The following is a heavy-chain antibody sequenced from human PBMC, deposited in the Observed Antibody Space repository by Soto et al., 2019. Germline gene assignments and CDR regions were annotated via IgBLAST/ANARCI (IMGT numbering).Heavy chain of an antibody. Sequence: GTSVKLSCKESGDTFTSNYMHWVRQAPGQGLEWMGIINPSGGSTSYAQKFQGRVTMTRDTSTSTVYMELSSLRSEDTAVYYCALVASGVDWFDPWGQGTLVTVSS. V-gene: IGHV1-46*01. J-gene: IGHJ5*02. D-gene: IGHD1-26*01. CDR3: ALVASGVDWFDP. CDR2: INPSGGST. CDR1: GDTFTSNY.